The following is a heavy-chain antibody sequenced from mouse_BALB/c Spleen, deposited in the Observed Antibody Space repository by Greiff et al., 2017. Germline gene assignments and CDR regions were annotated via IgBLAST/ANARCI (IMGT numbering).Heavy chain of an antibody. J-gene: IGHJ4*01. CDR1: GYTFTSYW. Sequence: QVQLKQSGAELAKPGASVKMSCKASGYTFTSYWMHWVKQRPGQGLEWIGYINPSTGYTEYNQKFKDKATLTADKSSSTAYMQLSSLTSEDSAVYYCARWMSLLRPYYAMDYWGQGTSVTVSS. V-gene: IGHV1-7*01. CDR2: INPSTGYT. CDR3: ARWMSLLRPYYAMDY. D-gene: IGHD1-2*01.